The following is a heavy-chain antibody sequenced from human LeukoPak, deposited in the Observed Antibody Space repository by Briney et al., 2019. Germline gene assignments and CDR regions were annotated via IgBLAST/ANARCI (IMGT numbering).Heavy chain of an antibody. D-gene: IGHD2-15*01. J-gene: IGHJ4*02. CDR3: AKAGYGGSSTTTYGDY. CDR2: ISYDGSNK. V-gene: IGHV3-30*18. Sequence: PGRSLRLSCAASGFTFSSYGMHWVRQAPGKGLEWVTVISYDGSNKYYADSVKGRFTISRDNSRNTLYLQMNSLRPEDTAVYYCAKAGYGGSSTTTYGDYWGQGTLVTVSS. CDR1: GFTFSSYG.